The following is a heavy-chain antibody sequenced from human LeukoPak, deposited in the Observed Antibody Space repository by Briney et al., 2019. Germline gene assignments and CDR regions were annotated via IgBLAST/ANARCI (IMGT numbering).Heavy chain of an antibody. CDR2: INPSGGST. D-gene: IGHD2-21*02. CDR3: ARDWSYCGGDCSTPSDGAFDI. Sequence: ASVKVSCKASGYTFTSYYMHWVRQAPGQGLEWMGIINPSGGSTSYAQKFQGRVTMTRDTSTSTAYMELSSLRSEDTAVYYCARDWSYCGGDCSTPSDGAFDIWGQGTMVTVSS. V-gene: IGHV1-46*01. J-gene: IGHJ3*02. CDR1: GYTFTSYY.